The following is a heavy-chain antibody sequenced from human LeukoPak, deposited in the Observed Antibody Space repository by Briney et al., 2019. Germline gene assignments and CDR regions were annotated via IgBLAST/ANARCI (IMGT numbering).Heavy chain of an antibody. CDR3: ARGLYYDSSGP. CDR2: INHSGST. D-gene: IGHD3-22*01. CDR1: GGSFSGYY. J-gene: IGHJ4*02. V-gene: IGHV4-34*01. Sequence: SETLSLTCAVYGGSFSGYYWSWIRQPPGKGLEWIGEINHSGSTNYNPSLKSRVTISADTSKNQFSLKLSSVTAADTAVYYCARGLYYDSSGPWGQGTLVTVSS.